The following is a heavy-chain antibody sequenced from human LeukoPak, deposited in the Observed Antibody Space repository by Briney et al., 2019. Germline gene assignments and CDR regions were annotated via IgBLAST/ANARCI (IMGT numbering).Heavy chain of an antibody. CDR2: ISSSGSTI. CDR3: ARDHSGPYDFWRAYYYYYMDV. J-gene: IGHJ6*03. CDR1: GFTFSSYE. Sequence: GGSLRLSCAASGFTFSSYEMNWVRQAPGKGLEWVSYISSSGSTIYYADSVKGRFTISRDNAKNSLYLQMNSLRAEDTAVYYCARDHSGPYDFWRAYYYYYMDVWGKGTTVTVSS. V-gene: IGHV3-48*03. D-gene: IGHD3-3*01.